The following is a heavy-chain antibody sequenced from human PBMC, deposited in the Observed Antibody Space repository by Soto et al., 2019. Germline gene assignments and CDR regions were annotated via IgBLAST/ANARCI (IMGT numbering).Heavy chain of an antibody. J-gene: IGHJ6*02. D-gene: IGHD1-26*01. Sequence: ASVKVSCKASGYTFTSYGISWVRQAPGQGLEWMGWISAYNGNTNYAQKLQGRVTMTTDTSTSTAYMELRSLRSDDTAVYYCARDRIRLVGATSAPAEYYYYGMDVWGQGTTVTVSS. CDR2: ISAYNGNT. V-gene: IGHV1-18*01. CDR1: GYTFTSYG. CDR3: ARDRIRLVGATSAPAEYYYYGMDV.